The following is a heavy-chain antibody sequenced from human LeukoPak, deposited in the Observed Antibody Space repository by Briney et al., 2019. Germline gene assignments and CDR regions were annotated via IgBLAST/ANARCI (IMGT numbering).Heavy chain of an antibody. D-gene: IGHD1-26*01. CDR2: IYTSGST. CDR1: GGSISNYY. V-gene: IGHV4-4*09. J-gene: IGHJ4*02. Sequence: SETLSLTCTVSGGSISNYYWSWIRQPPGKGLEWIGYIYTSGSTNYNPSLRSRVTISVDTSKNQLSLKLSSVTAAVTAVYYCARYSGTYSFDYWGQGTLVTVSS. CDR3: ARYSGTYSFDY.